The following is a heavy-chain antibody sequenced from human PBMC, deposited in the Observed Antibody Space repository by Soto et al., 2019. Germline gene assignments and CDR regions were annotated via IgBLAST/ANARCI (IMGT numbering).Heavy chain of an antibody. Sequence: GGSLRLSCAASGFTVSSNYMSWVRQAPGKGLEWVSVIYSGGSTYYADSVKGRFTISRHNSKNTLYLQMNSLRAEDTAVYYCARELRMTTVTIFDYWGQGTLVTVSS. CDR3: ARELRMTTVTIFDY. D-gene: IGHD4-17*01. V-gene: IGHV3-53*04. CDR2: IYSGGST. CDR1: GFTVSSNY. J-gene: IGHJ4*02.